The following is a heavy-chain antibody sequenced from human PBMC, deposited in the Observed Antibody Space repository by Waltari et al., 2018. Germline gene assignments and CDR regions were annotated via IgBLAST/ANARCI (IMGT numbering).Heavy chain of an antibody. V-gene: IGHV3-30*02. CDR3: AKDQRYDILTGWTGFFDY. CDR2: IRDEGSNK. D-gene: IGHD3-9*01. Sequence: QVQLVESGGGVVQPGGSLRLSCAASGFTFSSYGMPCVRQAPGPGLEWVAFIRDEGSNKYYADSVKGLFTSSRDNSKNTLYLQMNSLRAEDTAVYYCAKDQRYDILTGWTGFFDYWGQGTLVTVSS. J-gene: IGHJ4*02. CDR1: GFTFSSYG.